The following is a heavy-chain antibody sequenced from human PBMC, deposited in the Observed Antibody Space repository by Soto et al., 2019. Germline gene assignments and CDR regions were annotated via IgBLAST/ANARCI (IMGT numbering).Heavy chain of an antibody. D-gene: IGHD2-21*02. CDR3: ARQRTSVVTHVDFDV. J-gene: IGHJ4*02. Sequence: SETLSLTCTFTGDSIRSRSYYLGWIRQPPGKGLEWIGSIYYSGSTYNNPSLRSRVTMSIDTSKNQFSLKLNSVTAADTALYYCARQRTSVVTHVDFDVWGPGSLVTVSS. CDR2: IYYSGST. V-gene: IGHV4-39*01. CDR1: GDSIRSRSYY.